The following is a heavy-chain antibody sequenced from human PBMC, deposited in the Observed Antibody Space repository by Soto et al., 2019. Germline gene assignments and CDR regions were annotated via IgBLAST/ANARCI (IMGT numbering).Heavy chain of an antibody. D-gene: IGHD6-19*01. J-gene: IGHJ6*02. Sequence: QVQLVQSGAEVKKPGSSVKVSCKVSGGTFSNYAIDWVRLAPGHGLEWMGGIVPIFGTTYYTQKFQGRATIIADDSTTTAYLEMSSLRSDDTARYYCARVEAVAGLYNYHGLDVWGQGTAVTVSS. CDR3: ARVEAVAGLYNYHGLDV. CDR2: IVPIFGTT. CDR1: GGTFSNYA. V-gene: IGHV1-69*12.